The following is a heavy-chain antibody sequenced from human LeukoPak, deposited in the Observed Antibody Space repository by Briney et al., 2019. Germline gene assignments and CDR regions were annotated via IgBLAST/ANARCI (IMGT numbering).Heavy chain of an antibody. CDR2: ISSSSSYI. CDR1: GFPFSSYS. CDR3: ASSLRIAVAGDSFDY. D-gene: IGHD6-19*01. Sequence: GGSLILSCAASGFPFSSYSMNWVRPAPGKGLEWVSSISSSSSYIYYADSVKGRFTISRDNAKNSLYLQMNSLRAEDTAVYYCASSLRIAVAGDSFDYWGQGTLVTVSS. J-gene: IGHJ4*02. V-gene: IGHV3-21*01.